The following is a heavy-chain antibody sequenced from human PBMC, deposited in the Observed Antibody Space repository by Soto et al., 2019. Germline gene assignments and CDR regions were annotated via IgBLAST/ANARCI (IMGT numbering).Heavy chain of an antibody. CDR3: AKNLYYYYYYGMDV. J-gene: IGHJ6*02. CDR2: ISGSGGST. CDR1: GFTFSSYA. V-gene: IGHV3-23*01. Sequence: EVQLLESGGGLVRPGGSLRLSCAASGFTFSSYAMSWVRQAPGKGLEWVSAISGSGGSTYYADSVKGRFTISRDNSKNTLYLQMNSLRAEDTAVYYCAKNLYYYYYYGMDVWGQGTTVTVSS.